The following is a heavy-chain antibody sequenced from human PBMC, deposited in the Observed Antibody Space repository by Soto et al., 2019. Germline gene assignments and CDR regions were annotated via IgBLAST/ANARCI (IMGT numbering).Heavy chain of an antibody. V-gene: IGHV4-31*03. J-gene: IGHJ6*02. Sequence: SETLSLTCTVSGGSISXGGYYWSWIRQHPGKGLEWIGYIYYSGSTYYNPSLKSRVTISVDTSKNQFSLKLSSVTAADTAVYYCAGNTGXDFWSGYYSGYYYGMDVWGQGTTVTVSS. CDR3: AGNTGXDFWSGYYSGYYYGMDV. CDR1: GGSISXGGYY. D-gene: IGHD3-3*01. CDR2: IYYSGST.